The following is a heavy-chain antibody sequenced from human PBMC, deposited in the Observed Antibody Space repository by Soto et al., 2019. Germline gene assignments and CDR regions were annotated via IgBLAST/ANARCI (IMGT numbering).Heavy chain of an antibody. J-gene: IGHJ3*01. CDR2: LYDVDGS. D-gene: IGHD1-1*01. Sequence: GGSLRLSCAAFGLTISGKKYVAWVRQAPGKGLEWVSGLYDVDGSFYADSVRGRFTASSDSSKTTVYLQMNDLRPDDTAVYYCAPWHEREHAYHVWGQGTTVTVSS. CDR1: GLTISGKKY. V-gene: IGHV3-53*01. CDR3: APWHEREHAYHV.